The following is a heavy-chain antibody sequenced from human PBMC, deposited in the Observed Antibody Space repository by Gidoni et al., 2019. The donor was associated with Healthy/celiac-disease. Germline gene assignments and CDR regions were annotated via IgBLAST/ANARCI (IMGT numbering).Heavy chain of an antibody. V-gene: IGHV3-23*01. CDR3: AKVYIVLMVYEGYYFDY. J-gene: IGHJ4*02. Sequence: EVQLLESGGGLVQPGGSLRLSCAASGFTFSSYAMGWVRQAPGKGLEWVSAIRGSGGSTYYADSVKGRFTISRDKSKNTLYLQMNSLRAEDTAVYYCAKVYIVLMVYEGYYFDYWGQGTLVTVSS. D-gene: IGHD2-8*01. CDR2: IRGSGGST. CDR1: GFTFSSYA.